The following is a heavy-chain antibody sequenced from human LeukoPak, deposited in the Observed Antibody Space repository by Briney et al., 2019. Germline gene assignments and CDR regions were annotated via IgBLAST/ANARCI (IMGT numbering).Heavy chain of an antibody. D-gene: IGHD3-10*01. J-gene: IGHJ4*02. CDR3: ARLGAGLLWFGEVSSSRYYFDY. V-gene: IGHV4-61*08. CDR1: GGSISSGGYY. CDR2: IYYSGST. Sequence: SETLSLTCTVSGGSISSGGYYWSWIRQHPGKGLEWIGYIYYSGSTTYNPSLKSRVTISVDTSKNQFSLKLSSVTAADTAVYYCARLGAGLLWFGEVSSSRYYFDYWGQGTLVTVSS.